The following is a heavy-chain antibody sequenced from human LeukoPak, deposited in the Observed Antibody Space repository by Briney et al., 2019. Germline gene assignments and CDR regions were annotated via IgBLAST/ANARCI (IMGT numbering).Heavy chain of an antibody. CDR2: IYYSGST. J-gene: IGHJ3*02. Sequence: SETLSLTCTVSGGSISSSSYYWGWIRQPPGKGLEWIGSIYYSGSTYYNPSLKSRVTISVDTSKNQFSLKLSSVTAADTAVYYCARRVTIFGVVTHFDAFDIRGQGTMVTVSS. CDR1: GGSISSSSYY. V-gene: IGHV4-39*01. D-gene: IGHD3-3*01. CDR3: ARRVTIFGVVTHFDAFDI.